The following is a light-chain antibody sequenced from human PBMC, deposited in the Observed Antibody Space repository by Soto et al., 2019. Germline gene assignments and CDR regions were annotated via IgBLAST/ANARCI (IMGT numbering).Light chain of an antibody. V-gene: IGLV2-11*01. CDR1: SSDVGGYDY. CDR3: CSYAGSPYV. J-gene: IGLJ1*01. Sequence: QSALTQPRSVSGSPGHSVAISCTGTSSDVGGYDYVSWFQQHPGKAPKLMIYDVTKRPSGVPDRFSGSKSGNTASLTISGLQAEDEADYYCCSYAGSPYVFGTGTKVT. CDR2: DVT.